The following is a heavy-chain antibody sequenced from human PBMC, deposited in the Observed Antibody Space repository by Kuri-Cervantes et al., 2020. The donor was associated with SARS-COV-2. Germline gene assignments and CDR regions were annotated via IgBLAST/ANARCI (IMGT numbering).Heavy chain of an antibody. J-gene: IGHJ4*02. CDR3: ARNPNYDSSGYYGLTFDY. CDR1: GYTFTSCG. V-gene: IGHV1-18*01. Sequence: ASAKVSCKASGYTFTSCGISWVRQAPGQGLEWMGWISAYNGNTNYAQKPQGRVTMTTDTSTSTAYMELRSLRCADTAVYYCARNPNYDSSGYYGLTFDYWGQGTLVTVSS. CDR2: ISAYNGNT. D-gene: IGHD3-22*01.